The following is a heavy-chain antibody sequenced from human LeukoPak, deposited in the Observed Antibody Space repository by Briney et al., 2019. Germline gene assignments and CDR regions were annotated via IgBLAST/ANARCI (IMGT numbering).Heavy chain of an antibody. D-gene: IGHD3-10*01. J-gene: IGHJ4*02. CDR1: GGSFSGYY. Sequence: SETLPLTCAVYGGSFSGYYWSWIRQPPGKGLEWIGEINHSGSTNYNPSLKSRVTISVDTSKNQFSLKLSSVTAADTAVYYCASRAGSDAWGQGTLVTVSS. CDR3: ASRAGSDA. V-gene: IGHV4-34*01. CDR2: INHSGST.